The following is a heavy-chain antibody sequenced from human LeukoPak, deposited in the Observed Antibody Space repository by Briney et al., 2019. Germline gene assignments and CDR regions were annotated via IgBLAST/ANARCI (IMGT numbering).Heavy chain of an antibody. J-gene: IGHJ4*02. CDR2: IYHSGST. Sequence: SETLSLTCAVSGYSISSGYYWGWIRQPPGKGLEWIGSIYHSGSTYYNPSLKSRVTISVDTSKNQFSLKLRSVTATDTSVYYCATLVPAAILDCWGQGTLVSVSS. CDR1: GYSISSGYY. CDR3: ATLVPAAILDC. V-gene: IGHV4-38-2*01. D-gene: IGHD2-2*02.